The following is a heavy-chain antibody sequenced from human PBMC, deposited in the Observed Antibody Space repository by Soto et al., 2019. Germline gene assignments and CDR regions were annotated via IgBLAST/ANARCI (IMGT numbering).Heavy chain of an antibody. Sequence: RASVKVSCKASGGTFSSYAISWVRQAPGQGLEWMGGIIPIFGTANYAQKFQGRVTITADESTSTAYMELSSLRSEDTAVSYCARGVTPVYYYGMDVWGQGTTVTVSS. CDR1: GGTFSSYA. CDR2: IIPIFGTA. D-gene: IGHD4-4*01. V-gene: IGHV1-69*13. CDR3: ARGVTPVYYYGMDV. J-gene: IGHJ6*02.